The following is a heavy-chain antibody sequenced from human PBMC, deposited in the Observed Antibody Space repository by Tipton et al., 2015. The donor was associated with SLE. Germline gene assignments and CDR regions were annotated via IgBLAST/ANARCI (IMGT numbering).Heavy chain of an antibody. Sequence: SLRLSCAASGFTFSNYAMHWVRQAPGKGLEWVAVISYDGSNKYYADSVKGRFTISRDNSKNTLYLQMNSLRAEDTAVYYCARESGYSYGLGGGFFDYWGQGTLVTVSS. CDR1: GFTFSNYA. D-gene: IGHD5-18*01. J-gene: IGHJ4*02. CDR2: ISYDGSNK. CDR3: ARESGYSYGLGGGFFDY. V-gene: IGHV3-30*04.